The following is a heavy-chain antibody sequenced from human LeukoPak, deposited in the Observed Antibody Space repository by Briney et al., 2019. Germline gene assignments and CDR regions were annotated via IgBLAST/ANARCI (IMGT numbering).Heavy chain of an antibody. CDR2: INPNSGGT. Sequence: ASVKVSCKASGYTFTGYYMHWVRQAPGQGLEWMGWINPNSGGTNYAQKFQGRVTMTRDTSISTAYMELSRLRSDGTAVYYCAREQKIVVVPTIDYWGQGTLVTVSS. J-gene: IGHJ4*02. D-gene: IGHD3-22*01. CDR1: GYTFTGYY. V-gene: IGHV1-2*02. CDR3: AREQKIVVVPTIDY.